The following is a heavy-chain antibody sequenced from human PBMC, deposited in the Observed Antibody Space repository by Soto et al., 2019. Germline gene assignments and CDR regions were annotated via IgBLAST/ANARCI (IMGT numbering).Heavy chain of an antibody. J-gene: IGHJ4*02. CDR2: IKQDGSEK. V-gene: IGHV3-7*03. Sequence: GGFLRLSCAASGFTFSSYWMSWVRQAPGKGLEWVANIKQDGSEKYYVDSVKGRFTISRDNAKNSLYLQMNSLRAEDTAVYYCARPAYSSGWYGSFDYWGQGTLVTVSA. D-gene: IGHD6-19*01. CDR1: GFTFSSYW. CDR3: ARPAYSSGWYGSFDY.